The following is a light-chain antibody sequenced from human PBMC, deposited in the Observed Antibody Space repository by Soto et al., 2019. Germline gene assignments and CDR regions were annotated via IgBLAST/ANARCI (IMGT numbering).Light chain of an antibody. J-gene: IGKJ5*01. Sequence: LRKYSATLSGSPGERVSLSCRGSXSVSRNLAYYQKKPGQATRLIVYXAYXRATGIPSRFSGSGSGTEFNLTSSILKSEAFAGEYCQRYNNWPSKLTFGQGTRLEIK. CDR2: XAY. V-gene: IGKV3-15*01. CDR3: QRYNNWPSKLT. CDR1: XSVSRN.